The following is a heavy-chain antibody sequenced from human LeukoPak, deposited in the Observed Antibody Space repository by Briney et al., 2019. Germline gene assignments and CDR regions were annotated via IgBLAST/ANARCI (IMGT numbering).Heavy chain of an antibody. J-gene: IGHJ6*03. Sequence: PGGSLRLSCAASGFTFSTCAMTWVRQAPGKGLEWVAVISYDGSNKYYADSVKGRFTISRDNSKNTLYLQMNSLRAEDTAVYYCAKTARSSTITYYYYYMDVWGKGTTVTVSS. V-gene: IGHV3-30*04. D-gene: IGHD2-2*01. CDR2: ISYDGSNK. CDR1: GFTFSTCA. CDR3: AKTARSSTITYYYYYMDV.